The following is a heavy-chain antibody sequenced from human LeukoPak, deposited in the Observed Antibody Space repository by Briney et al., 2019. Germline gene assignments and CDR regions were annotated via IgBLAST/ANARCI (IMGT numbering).Heavy chain of an antibody. CDR3: VRDGDYLLPFDY. J-gene: IGHJ4*02. Sequence: SQTLSLTCALSGDIVSSNSAAWNWIRQSPSRGLEWLGRTYYRSKLYNDYAVSVKSRIAINPDTSKNQFSLQLNSVTPEDTAVYYCVRDGDYLLPFDYWGQGTLVTVSS. CDR1: GDIVSSNSAA. CDR2: TYYRSKLYN. V-gene: IGHV6-1*01. D-gene: IGHD2-21*01.